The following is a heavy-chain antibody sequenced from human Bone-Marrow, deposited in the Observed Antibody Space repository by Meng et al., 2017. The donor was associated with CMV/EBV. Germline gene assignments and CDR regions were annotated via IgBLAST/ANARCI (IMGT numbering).Heavy chain of an antibody. Sequence: GESLKISCAASGFTFSSYWMSWVRQAPGKGLEWVANIKQDGSEKYYVDSVKGRFTISRDNAKNSLYLQMNSLRAEDTAVYYCAKMNGQIVVVPAAILREGYYYYGMDVWGQGTTVTVSS. CDR3: AKMNGQIVVVPAAILREGYYYYGMDV. CDR1: GFTFSSYW. CDR2: IKQDGSEK. D-gene: IGHD2-2*02. J-gene: IGHJ6*02. V-gene: IGHV3-7*03.